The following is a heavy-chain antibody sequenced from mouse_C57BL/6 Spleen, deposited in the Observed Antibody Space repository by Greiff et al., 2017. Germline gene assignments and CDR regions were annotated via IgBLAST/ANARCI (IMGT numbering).Heavy chain of an antibody. CDR1: GYAFSSSW. CDR2: LYPGDGDT. J-gene: IGHJ2*01. D-gene: IGHD2-4*01. Sequence: QVQLQQSGPELVKPGASVKISCKASGYAFSSSWMNWVKQRPGKGLEWIGRLYPGDGDTNYNGKFKGKATLTADKSSTTAYMQLSSLTSEDSAVYYCASLYDYDGGGYYFDYWGQGTTLTVSS. CDR3: ASLYDYDGGGYYFDY. V-gene: IGHV1-82*01.